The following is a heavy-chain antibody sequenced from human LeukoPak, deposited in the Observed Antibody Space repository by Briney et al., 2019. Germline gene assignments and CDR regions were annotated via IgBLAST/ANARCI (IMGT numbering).Heavy chain of an antibody. CDR3: AKNWDGYYYYYMDV. J-gene: IGHJ6*03. D-gene: IGHD1-26*01. Sequence: GGSLRLSCAASGFTFSSHAIHWVRQAPGKGLEWVAFISYDGVVQSYADSVKGRFTLSRDNSKNTLYLQMNSLRAEDTAVYYCAKNWDGYYYYYMDVWGKGTTVTVSS. CDR2: ISYDGVVQ. V-gene: IGHV3-30-3*02. CDR1: GFTFSSHA.